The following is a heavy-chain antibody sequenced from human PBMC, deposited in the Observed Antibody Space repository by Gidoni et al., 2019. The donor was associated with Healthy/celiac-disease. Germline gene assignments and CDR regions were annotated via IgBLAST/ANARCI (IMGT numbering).Heavy chain of an antibody. V-gene: IGHV4-61*02. Sequence: QVQLQESGPGLVKPSQTLSLTCTVSRGSISSGSYYWSWIRQPAGKGLEWIGRIYTSGSTNYNPALKSRVNISVDTSKNKCSLKLSSVTAADTAVYYCARDRGSGWYNWFDPWGQGTLVTVSS. J-gene: IGHJ5*02. D-gene: IGHD6-19*01. CDR3: ARDRGSGWYNWFDP. CDR1: RGSISSGSYY. CDR2: IYTSGST.